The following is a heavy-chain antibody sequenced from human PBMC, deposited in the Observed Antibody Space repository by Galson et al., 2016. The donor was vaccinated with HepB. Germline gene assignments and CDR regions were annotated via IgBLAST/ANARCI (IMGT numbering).Heavy chain of an antibody. Sequence: ETLSLTCSVSGGSINNYYWNWIRQPPGKGLEWIGYIFYSGNTKYNPSLKSRVTISVDTSKNQFSLNVNSVTDAETAVYYCARGGGFSSGWRFWGQGTLVTVSS. CDR3: ARGGGFSSGWRF. CDR2: IFYSGNT. J-gene: IGHJ4*02. D-gene: IGHD6-19*01. CDR1: GGSINNYY. V-gene: IGHV4-59*01.